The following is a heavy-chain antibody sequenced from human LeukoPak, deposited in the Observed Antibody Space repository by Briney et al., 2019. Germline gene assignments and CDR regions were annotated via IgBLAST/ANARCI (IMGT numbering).Heavy chain of an antibody. D-gene: IGHD3-22*01. V-gene: IGHV1-18*01. CDR1: GYTFNSYG. Sequence: ASVKVSCKASGYTFNSYGISWVRQAPGQGLEWMGWISPHNGNRDYAQNFQGRVTMTTDTATTTAYMELRSLRYDDTAVYYCAREKWEDSSGYYLVYWGQGTLVTVSS. J-gene: IGHJ4*02. CDR3: AREKWEDSSGYYLVY. CDR2: ISPHNGNR.